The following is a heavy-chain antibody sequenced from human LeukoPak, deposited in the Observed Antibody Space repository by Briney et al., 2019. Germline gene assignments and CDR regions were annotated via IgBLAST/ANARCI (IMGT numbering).Heavy chain of an antibody. V-gene: IGHV3-7*01. Sequence: GGSLRLSCAASGFTFSSYGMHWVRQAPGKGLEWVANIKQDGSERYYVDSVKGRFTISRDNAKNSLYLQMNSLRAEDTAVYYCAREGVGGDDVFDIWGQGTMVTVSS. D-gene: IGHD2-21*01. CDR1: GFTFSSYG. J-gene: IGHJ3*02. CDR2: IKQDGSER. CDR3: AREGVGGDDVFDI.